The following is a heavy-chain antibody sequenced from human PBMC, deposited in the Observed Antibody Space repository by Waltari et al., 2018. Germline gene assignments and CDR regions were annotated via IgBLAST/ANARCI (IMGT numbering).Heavy chain of an antibody. J-gene: IGHJ4*02. V-gene: IGHV1-24*01. CDR1: GYTLTELS. Sequence: QVQLVQSGAEVKKPGASVKVSCKVSGYTLTELSMHWVRQAPGKGLEGMGGCDPEDGETSYAQKFQGRVTMNEDTSTDTAYMELSSLRSEDTAVYYCATEEVRGAPYFDYWGQGTLVTVSS. D-gene: IGHD3-10*01. CDR3: ATEEVRGAPYFDY. CDR2: CDPEDGET.